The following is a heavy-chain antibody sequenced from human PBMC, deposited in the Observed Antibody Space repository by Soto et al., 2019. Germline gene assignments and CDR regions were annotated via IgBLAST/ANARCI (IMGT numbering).Heavy chain of an antibody. CDR3: ASARTVAGNGY. D-gene: IGHD6-19*01. CDR2: ISAYSGNT. J-gene: IGHJ4*02. CDR1: RETFTSYA. V-gene: IGHV1-8*02. Sequence: ASAKVSCEACRETFTSYAISWVRQAPGQGLEWMGWISAYSGNTGYAQKFQGRVTMTRNTSISTAYMELSSLRSEDTAVYYWASARTVAGNGYYGQGTPVTVSS.